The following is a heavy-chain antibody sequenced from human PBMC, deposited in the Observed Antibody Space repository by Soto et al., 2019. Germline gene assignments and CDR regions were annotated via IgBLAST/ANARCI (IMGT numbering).Heavy chain of an antibody. CDR2: TYYRGDT. D-gene: IGHD6-13*01. CDR1: GGSISTSHYY. V-gene: IGHV4-39*01. J-gene: IGHJ4*02. CDR3: ASLQVPGNFDY. Sequence: QLQLQESGPGLVKPSETLSLTCNVSGGSISTSHYYWAWVRQAPGKGLECIANTYYRGDTDYHPSRRARLTVAVDTTTNQFSLSLTSLTAADTAMYLCASLQVPGNFDYWGQGTLVTVSS.